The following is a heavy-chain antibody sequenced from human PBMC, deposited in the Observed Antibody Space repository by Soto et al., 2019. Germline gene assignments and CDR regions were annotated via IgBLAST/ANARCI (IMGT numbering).Heavy chain of an antibody. CDR2: ISYDGSNK. CDR1: GFTFSSYG. J-gene: IGHJ3*02. CDR3: AKTSLKVGGSSGAFDI. D-gene: IGHD2-15*01. Sequence: GGSLRLSCAASGFTFSSYGMHWVRQAPGKGLEWVAVISYDGSNKYYADSVKGQFTISRDNSKNTLYLQMNSLRAEDTAVYYCAKTSLKVGGSSGAFDIWGQGTMVTVSS. V-gene: IGHV3-30*18.